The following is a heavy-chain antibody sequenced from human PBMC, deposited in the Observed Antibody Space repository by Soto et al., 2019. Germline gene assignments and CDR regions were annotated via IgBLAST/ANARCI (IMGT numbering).Heavy chain of an antibody. Sequence: QVQQVQSGAEVKKPGSSVKVCCKASGCTFSSYAISWVRQAPGQGLEWMGGLIPIFGTANYAQKFQGRVTITADESTSTAYIELSSLRSQDTAVYYCARWDYYDSSCALSYWGQGTLVTVSS. CDR2: LIPIFGTA. CDR1: GCTFSSYA. V-gene: IGHV1-69*12. CDR3: ARWDYYDSSCALSY. J-gene: IGHJ4*02. D-gene: IGHD3-22*01.